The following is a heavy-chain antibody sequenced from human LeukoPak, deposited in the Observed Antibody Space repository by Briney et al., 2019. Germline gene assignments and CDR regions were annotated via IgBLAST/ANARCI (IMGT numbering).Heavy chain of an antibody. Sequence: GASVKVSCKASGYTFTGYYMHWVRQAPGQGLEWMGWINPNSGGTNYAQKFQGRVTMTRDTSISTAYMELSRLRSDDTAVYYCARDELLLWFGELYNWFDPWGQGTLVTVSS. CDR3: ARDELLLWFGELYNWFDP. V-gene: IGHV1-2*02. D-gene: IGHD3-10*01. J-gene: IGHJ5*02. CDR2: INPNSGGT. CDR1: GYTFTGYY.